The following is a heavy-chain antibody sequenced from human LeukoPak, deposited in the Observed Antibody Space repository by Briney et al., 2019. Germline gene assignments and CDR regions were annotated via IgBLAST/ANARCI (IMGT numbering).Heavy chain of an antibody. CDR2: ISSIVSYM. J-gene: IGHJ4*02. V-gene: IGHV3-21*01. CDR3: ARDQFRRHGYSNYFDH. CDR1: GFTFSSYN. D-gene: IGHD5-24*01. Sequence: GGSLRLSCAASGFTFSSYNMNWVRQAPGKGLEWVSSISSIVSYMYYAHSVRGRFTISRDNAKNSLYLHMNSLRAEDTAVYYCARDQFRRHGYSNYFDHWGQGTLVTVSS.